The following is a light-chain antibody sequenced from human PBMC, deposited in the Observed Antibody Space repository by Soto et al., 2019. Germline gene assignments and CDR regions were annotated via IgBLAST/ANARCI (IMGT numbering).Light chain of an antibody. CDR1: SSNIGSNT. CDR2: SNN. V-gene: IGLV1-44*01. J-gene: IGLJ1*01. Sequence: QSVLTQPPSASGTPGQRVTISCSGSSSNIGSNTVNWYQQLPGTAPKLRMYSNNQRPSGVPDRFSGSKSGTSASLAISGHDSEDEDDYYWAAWDDSLDGYVFGTGTKVTVL. CDR3: AAWDDSLDGYV.